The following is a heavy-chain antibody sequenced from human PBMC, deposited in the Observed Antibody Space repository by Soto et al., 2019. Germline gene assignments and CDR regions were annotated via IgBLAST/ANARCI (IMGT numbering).Heavy chain of an antibody. CDR3: ARDGVVVVPAAIQFNWFDP. CDR1: GFPFSRYA. Sequence: GGSLRLSCGAPGFPFSRYAVHWVRKAPCKGLEWVAVISYDGSNKYDADSVKGRFTISRDNSKNTLYLQMNSRRAEDTAVYHCARDGVVVVPAAIQFNWFDPWGQGTLVTVSS. D-gene: IGHD2-2*02. CDR2: ISYDGSNK. V-gene: IGHV3-30-3*01. J-gene: IGHJ5*02.